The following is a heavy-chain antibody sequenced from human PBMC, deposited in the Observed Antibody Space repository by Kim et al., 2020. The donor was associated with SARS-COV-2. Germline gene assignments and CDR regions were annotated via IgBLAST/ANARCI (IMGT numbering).Heavy chain of an antibody. CDR3: ARAIFGYRGERYGMDV. CDR2: IKQDGSEK. Sequence: GGSLRLSCAASGFTFSSYWMSWVRQAPGKGLEWVANIKQDGSEKYYVDSVKGRFTISRDNAKNSLYLQMNSLRAEDTAVYYCARAIFGYRGERYGMDVWGQGTTVTVSS. J-gene: IGHJ6*02. CDR1: GFTFSSYW. D-gene: IGHD3-16*01. V-gene: IGHV3-7*03.